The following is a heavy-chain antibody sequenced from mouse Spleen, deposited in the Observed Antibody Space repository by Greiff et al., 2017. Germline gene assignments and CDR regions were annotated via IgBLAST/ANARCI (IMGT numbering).Heavy chain of an antibody. Sequence: QVQLQQSGPELVKPGASVKISCKASGYAFSSSWMNWVKQRPGKGLEWIGRIYPGDGDTNYNGKFKGKATLTADKSSSTAYMQRSSLTSEDSAVYFCAREVTTNYYAMDYWGQGTSVTVSS. D-gene: IGHD2-1*01. CDR2: IYPGDGDT. CDR1: GYAFSSSW. CDR3: AREVTTNYYAMDY. V-gene: IGHV1-82*01. J-gene: IGHJ4*01.